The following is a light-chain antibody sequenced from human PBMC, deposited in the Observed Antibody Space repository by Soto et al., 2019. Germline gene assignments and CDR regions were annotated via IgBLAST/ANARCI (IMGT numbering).Light chain of an antibody. CDR3: QQRSNWPPKYT. V-gene: IGKV3-11*01. CDR1: QSVSIY. J-gene: IGKJ2*01. Sequence: EIVLTQSPATLSLSPGERATLSCRASQSVSIYLAWYQQKPGQAPRLLIYDASNRATGIPARFSGSGSGTDFTLTISSLEPEDFAVYYCQQRSNWPPKYTFGQGTKLEI. CDR2: DAS.